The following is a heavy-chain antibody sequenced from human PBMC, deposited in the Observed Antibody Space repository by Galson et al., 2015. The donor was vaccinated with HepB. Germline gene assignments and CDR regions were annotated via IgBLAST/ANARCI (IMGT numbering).Heavy chain of an antibody. CDR1: GFIFSDYY. J-gene: IGHJ6*04. V-gene: IGHV3-11*01. Sequence: SLRLSCAASGFIFSDYYMSWIRQAPGKGLEWVSYISSSGSTIYYADSVKGRFTISRDNAKNSLYLQMNSLRAEDTAVYYCAREVRGIAARPWGLDVWGKGTTVTVSS. D-gene: IGHD6-6*01. CDR3: AREVRGIAARPWGLDV. CDR2: ISSSGSTI.